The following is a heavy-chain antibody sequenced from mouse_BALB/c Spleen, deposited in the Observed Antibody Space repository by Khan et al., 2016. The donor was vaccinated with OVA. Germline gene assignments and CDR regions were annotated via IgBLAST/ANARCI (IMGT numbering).Heavy chain of an antibody. D-gene: IGHD1-1*01. Sequence: QVQLQQSGAELAKPGASVKMSCKASGYTFINYWILWIKQRPGQGLEWIGYINPSTGYTEYNQNFKDKATLTADKSSSTAYMQLSSRTSEDSTVYYCARRGLRWDFAYWGQGTTLTVSS. V-gene: IGHV1-7*01. CDR3: ARRGLRWDFAY. J-gene: IGHJ2*01. CDR2: INPSTGYT. CDR1: GYTFINYW.